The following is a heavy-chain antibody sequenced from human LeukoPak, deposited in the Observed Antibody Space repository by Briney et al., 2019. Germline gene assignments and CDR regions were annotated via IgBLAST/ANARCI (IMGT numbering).Heavy chain of an antibody. CDR2: INPSGGST. Sequence: GASVKDSCKASGCTFTSYYTHWVRLAPGQGLEWMGIINPSGGSTTYAQKFQDRVTMTRDTSTSTVYMELSSLRFEDTAVYYCARDPSHSGTYYQVGALDFWGQGTMVTVSS. V-gene: IGHV1-46*01. D-gene: IGHD1-26*01. CDR1: GCTFTSYY. J-gene: IGHJ3*01. CDR3: ARDPSHSGTYYQVGALDF.